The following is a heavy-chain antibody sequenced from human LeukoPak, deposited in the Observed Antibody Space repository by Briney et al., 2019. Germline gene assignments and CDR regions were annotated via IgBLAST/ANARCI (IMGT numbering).Heavy chain of an antibody. J-gene: IGHJ4*02. CDR1: GFTFSSYG. V-gene: IGHV3-30*18. CDR3: AKDRGYSGYDWVNYFDY. CDR2: ISYDGSNK. Sequence: TGGSLRLSCAASGFTFSSYGMHWVRQAPGKGLEWVAVISYDGSNKYYADSVKGRFTISGDNSKNTLYLQMNSLRAEDTAVYYCAKDRGYSGYDWVNYFDYWGQGTLVTVSS. D-gene: IGHD5-12*01.